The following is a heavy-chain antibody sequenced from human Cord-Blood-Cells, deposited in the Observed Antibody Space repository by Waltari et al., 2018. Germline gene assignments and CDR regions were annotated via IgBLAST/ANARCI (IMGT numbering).Heavy chain of an antibody. J-gene: IGHJ3*02. D-gene: IGHD6-13*01. V-gene: IGHV3-30*18. Sequence: QVQLVESGGGVVQPGRSLRLSCAASGFPFRSYGLPWVRQAPGKGLEWVAVISYDGSNKYYADSVKGRFTISRDNSKNTLYLQMNSLRAEDTAVYYCAKGSSSWFHDAFDIWGQGTMVTVSS. CDR2: ISYDGSNK. CDR3: AKGSSSWFHDAFDI. CDR1: GFPFRSYG.